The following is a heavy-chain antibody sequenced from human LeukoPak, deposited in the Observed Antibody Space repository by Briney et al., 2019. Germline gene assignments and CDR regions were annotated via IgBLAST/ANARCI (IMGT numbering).Heavy chain of an antibody. D-gene: IGHD4-23*01. CDR1: GFTFSDYW. CDR2: IKQDGSDK. V-gene: IGHV3-7*01. CDR3: TRGGGNFDH. J-gene: IGHJ4*02. Sequence: GGSLRLSCAASGFTFSDYWMSWVRQAPGMGLEWVANIKQDGSDKYYVDSVKGRFTISRDNAKNSLYLQMNSLRAEDTAVYYCTRGGGNFDHWGQGTLVTVYS.